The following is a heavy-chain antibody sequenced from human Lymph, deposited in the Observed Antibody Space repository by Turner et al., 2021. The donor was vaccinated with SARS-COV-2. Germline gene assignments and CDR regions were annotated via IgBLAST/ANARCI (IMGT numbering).Heavy chain of an antibody. CDR2: ISYDGLNK. D-gene: IGHD6-6*01. Sequence: QVQLVESGGGVVHPGRSLRLSCAASGFTFSSYAMYWVRQAPGKGLEWVAVISYDGLNKYYADSVKGRLTISRDNSKNTLYLQMNSLRAEDTAVYYCARDFEQLVQFDYYGMDVWGQGTTVTVSS. CDR3: ARDFEQLVQFDYYGMDV. J-gene: IGHJ6*02. V-gene: IGHV3-30-3*01. CDR1: GFTFSSYA.